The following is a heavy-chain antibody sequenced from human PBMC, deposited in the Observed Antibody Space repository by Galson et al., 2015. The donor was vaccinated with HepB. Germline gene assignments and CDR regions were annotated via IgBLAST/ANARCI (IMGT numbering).Heavy chain of an antibody. J-gene: IGHJ4*02. D-gene: IGHD5-12*01. Sequence: SLRLSCAASGFTLSDYYMSWIHQAPGKGPEWVSHISGSGSTIHYADSVKGRFTVSRDNGKNSLYLQMNSLRAEDTAMYYCARVIDYLFVYWGQGTLVTVSS. CDR3: ARVIDYLFVY. CDR2: ISGSGSTI. V-gene: IGHV3-11*01. CDR1: GFTLSDYY.